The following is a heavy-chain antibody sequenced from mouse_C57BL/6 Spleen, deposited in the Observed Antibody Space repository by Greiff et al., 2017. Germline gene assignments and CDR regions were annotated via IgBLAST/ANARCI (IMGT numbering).Heavy chain of an antibody. Sequence: VQLPQSVAELAKPGASVQLSCTASGSTFTSYWMHWVKQRPGQGLEWIGYINPSSGYTKYNQKFKDKATLTADKSSSTAYMQLSSLTYEDSAVYYCARPILRGYAMDYWGQGTSVTVSS. CDR1: GSTFTSYW. D-gene: IGHD1-1*01. CDR3: ARPILRGYAMDY. V-gene: IGHV1-7*01. CDR2: INPSSGYT. J-gene: IGHJ4*01.